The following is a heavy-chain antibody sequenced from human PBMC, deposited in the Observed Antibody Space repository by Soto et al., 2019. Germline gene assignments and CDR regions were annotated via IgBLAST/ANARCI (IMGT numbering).Heavy chain of an antibody. CDR3: ARGVGSSPPQY. CDR2: IYASGSP. J-gene: IGHJ4*02. CDR1: GGSVSVYY. Sequence: SETLPLTCTISGGSVSVYYWSWIRQSTGQGLEWIGYIYASGSPYYNPSLRSRVTISADTSKNQISLKLTSPTAADTAVYYCARGVGSSPPQYWGRGXLVTVYS. V-gene: IGHV4-59*02. D-gene: IGHD1-26*01.